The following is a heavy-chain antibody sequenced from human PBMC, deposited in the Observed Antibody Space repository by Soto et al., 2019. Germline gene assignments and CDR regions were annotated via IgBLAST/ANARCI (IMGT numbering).Heavy chain of an antibody. J-gene: IGHJ6*02. D-gene: IGHD6-19*01. Sequence: QVQLVESGGGVVQPGRSLRLSCAASGFTFSSYGMHWVRQAPGKGLEWVAVISYDGSNKYYADSVKGRFTISRDNSKNTLYLQMNSLRAEDTAVYYCAQSGFSGWYGMDVWGQGTTVTVSS. V-gene: IGHV3-30*18. CDR2: ISYDGSNK. CDR1: GFTFSSYG. CDR3: AQSGFSGWYGMDV.